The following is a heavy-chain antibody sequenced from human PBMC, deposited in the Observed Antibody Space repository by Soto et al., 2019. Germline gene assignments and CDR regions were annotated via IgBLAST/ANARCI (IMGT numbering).Heavy chain of an antibody. CDR2: VYNSGFT. CDR1: GGPINSSSNY. D-gene: IGHD6-19*01. CDR3: ARHRIVDGVGRSAFDV. J-gene: IGHJ3*01. V-gene: IGHV4-39*01. Sequence: PXGILSLTFRVSGGPINSSSNYGGGTRQTPGRGLEWIGSVYNSGFTHYTPSLKSRVTISVDTPKNQFSLKLTSVSAADTAVYYCARHRIVDGVGRSAFDVWGQGTLVTVS.